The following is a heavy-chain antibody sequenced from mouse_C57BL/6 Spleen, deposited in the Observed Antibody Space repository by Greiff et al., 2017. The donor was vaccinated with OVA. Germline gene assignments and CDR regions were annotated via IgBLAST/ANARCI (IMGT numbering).Heavy chain of an antibody. CDR3: TRGGTVVAPYYAMDY. Sequence: EVMLVESGEGLVKPGGSLKLSCAASGFTFSSYAMSWVRQTPEKRLEWVAYISSGGDYIYYADTVKGRFTISRDNARNTLYLQMSSLKSEDTAMYYCTRGGTVVAPYYAMDYWGQGTSVTVSS. CDR1: GFTFSSYA. J-gene: IGHJ4*01. V-gene: IGHV5-9-1*02. D-gene: IGHD1-1*01. CDR2: ISSGGDYI.